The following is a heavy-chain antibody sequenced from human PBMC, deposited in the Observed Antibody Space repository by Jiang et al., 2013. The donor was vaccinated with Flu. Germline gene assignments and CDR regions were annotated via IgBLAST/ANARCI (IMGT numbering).Heavy chain of an antibody. D-gene: IGHD1-7*01. CDR1: GFTFDDYA. J-gene: IGHJ4*02. CDR2: ISWNSGSI. Sequence: QLVESGGGLVQPGRSLRLSCAASGFTFDDYAMHWVRQAPGKGLEWVSGISWNSGSIGYADSVKGRFTISRDNAKNSLYLQMNSLRAEDTALYYCAKGNYVVSSEFDYWGQGTLVTVSS. CDR3: AKGNYVVSSEFDY. V-gene: IGHV3-9*01.